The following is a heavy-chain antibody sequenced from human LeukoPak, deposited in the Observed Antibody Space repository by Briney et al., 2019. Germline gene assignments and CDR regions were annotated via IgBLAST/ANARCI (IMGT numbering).Heavy chain of an antibody. Sequence: PGGSLRLFCAASGFTFSNYAMSWVRQAPGKGLEWVSAISGSGGSTSDADSVKGRFTISRDNSKNTLYLLMNSLRAEDTAVYYCAKDLNYDSSGYYPPKGFDYWGQGALVTVSS. J-gene: IGHJ4*02. CDR1: GFTFSNYA. CDR3: AKDLNYDSSGYYPPKGFDY. V-gene: IGHV3-23*01. CDR2: ISGSGGST. D-gene: IGHD3-22*01.